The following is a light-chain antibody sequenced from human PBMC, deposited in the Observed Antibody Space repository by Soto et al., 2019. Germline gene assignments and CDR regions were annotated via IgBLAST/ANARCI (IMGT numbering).Light chain of an antibody. V-gene: IGKV1-5*03. Sequence: IQMTQSPSTLSASVGHRVTITCRASQFINSWLAWYQQKPGKAPKILIYKTSTLQSGVPSRFSGSGSGTEFTLTISSLQPDDFATYYCQQYDTYSGTFGPGTKVDI. CDR1: QFINSW. CDR2: KTS. CDR3: QQYDTYSGT. J-gene: IGKJ3*01.